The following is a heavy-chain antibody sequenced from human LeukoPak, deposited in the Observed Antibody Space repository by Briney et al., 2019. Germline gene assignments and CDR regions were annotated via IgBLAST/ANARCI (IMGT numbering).Heavy chain of an antibody. CDR3: ARDGPVAGTDY. V-gene: IGHV1-46*01. CDR1: GYTFTSYY. J-gene: IGHJ4*02. Sequence: ASVKVSCKASGYTFTSYYMHWVRQAPGQGLEWMGIINPSGGSTSYAQKFQDRVTMTRDPSTSTVYMELSSLRSEDTAVYYCARDGPVAGTDYWGQGTLVTVSS. D-gene: IGHD6-19*01. CDR2: INPSGGST.